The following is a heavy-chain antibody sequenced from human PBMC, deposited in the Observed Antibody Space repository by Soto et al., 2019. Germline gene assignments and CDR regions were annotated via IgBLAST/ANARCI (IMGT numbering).Heavy chain of an antibody. CDR1: GFTFSDYY. CDR3: ARDPTECSSTTCAHVYDM. J-gene: IGHJ3*02. V-gene: IGHV3-11*01. Sequence: GGSLRLSCAASGFTFSDYYMSWIRQAPGKGLEWISYISTTGGTIYYADSVKGRFTISRDNAKDSLYLQMDSLRADDTAVYYCARDPTECSSTTCAHVYDMWGQGTMVTVSS. CDR2: ISTTGGTI. D-gene: IGHD2-2*01.